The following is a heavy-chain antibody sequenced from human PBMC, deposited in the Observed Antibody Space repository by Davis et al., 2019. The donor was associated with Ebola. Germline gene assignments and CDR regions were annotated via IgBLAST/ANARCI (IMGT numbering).Heavy chain of an antibody. Sequence: GESLKISCKASGYTFTNYWIGWVRQMPGKGLELMGIIYPGDSHTRYSPSFQGHVTISADKSISTAYLQWSSLKASDTAMYYCARRRYQLSTASWDYFDYWGQGTLVTVSS. CDR3: ARRRYQLSTASWDYFDY. J-gene: IGHJ4*02. CDR1: GYTFTNYW. D-gene: IGHD2-2*01. V-gene: IGHV5-51*01. CDR2: IYPGDSHT.